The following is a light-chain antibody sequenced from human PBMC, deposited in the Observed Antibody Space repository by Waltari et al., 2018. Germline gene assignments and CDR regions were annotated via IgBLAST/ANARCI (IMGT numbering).Light chain of an antibody. CDR2: DAS. CDR3: QQYDNLPFT. V-gene: IGKV1-33*01. Sequence: DVQMTQSPSSLSASVGDRVTITCQASQDIRKYLNWYQQKPGKAPKLLIYDASNLETGVTSRFSGSGSGTDFTFTISSLQPEDIATFYCQQYDNLPFTFGPGTKVDIK. J-gene: IGKJ3*01. CDR1: QDIRKY.